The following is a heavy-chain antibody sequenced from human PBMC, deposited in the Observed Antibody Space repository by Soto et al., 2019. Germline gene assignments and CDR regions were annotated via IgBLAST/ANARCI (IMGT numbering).Heavy chain of an antibody. V-gene: IGHV4-30-2*01. CDR1: GGSISSGGYS. CDR3: ARVPGP. Sequence: SETLSLTCAVSGGSISSGGYSWSWIRQPPGKGLEWIGYIFHSGNTYYNPSLNSRGTISVDRSKNQFSLNLSSVTAADTAVYYCARVPGPWGQGTLVTVSS. J-gene: IGHJ5*02. CDR2: IFHSGNT.